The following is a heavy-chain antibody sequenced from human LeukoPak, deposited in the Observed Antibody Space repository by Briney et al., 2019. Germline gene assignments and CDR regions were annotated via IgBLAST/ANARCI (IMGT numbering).Heavy chain of an antibody. J-gene: IGHJ4*02. Sequence: GGSLKPSCEASGFTLSRHWRGGVRKAQGKGREWVANIKQDASQYYVDSVRGRFIISRDNAKNSLSLQMNSLRLEDTAVYYCARGPDFGDRLDYFDYWGQGTLVTVSS. D-gene: IGHD4-17*01. CDR2: IKQDASQ. V-gene: IGHV3-7*01. CDR3: ARGPDFGDRLDYFDY. CDR1: GFTLSRHW.